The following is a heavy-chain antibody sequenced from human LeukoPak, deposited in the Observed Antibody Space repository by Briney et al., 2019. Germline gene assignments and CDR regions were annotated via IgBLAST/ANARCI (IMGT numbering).Heavy chain of an antibody. V-gene: IGHV4-4*07. CDR2: IYTSGST. CDR3: ARAQGRYCSSTSCYTAPWDYYGMDV. Sequence: SETLSLTCTVSGGSISSYYWSWIRQPAGKGLEWIGRIYTSGSTNYNPSLRSRVTMSVATSKNQFSLKLSSVTAAHTAVYYCARAQGRYCSSTSCYTAPWDYYGMDVWGQGTTVTVSS. J-gene: IGHJ6*02. D-gene: IGHD2-2*02. CDR1: GGSISSYY.